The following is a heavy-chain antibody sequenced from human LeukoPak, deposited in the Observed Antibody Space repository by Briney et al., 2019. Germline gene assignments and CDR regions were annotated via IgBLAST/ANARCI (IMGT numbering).Heavy chain of an antibody. D-gene: IGHD2-2*01. CDR2: INPSGGGT. Sequence: GASVKVSCKASGYTFTSYYMHWVRQAPGQGLEWMGIINPSGGGTNYAQKFQGRVTMTRDTSISTAYMELSRLRSDDTAVYYCARVQRWYQLGFDYWGQGTLVTVSS. V-gene: IGHV1-2*02. CDR3: ARVQRWYQLGFDY. J-gene: IGHJ4*02. CDR1: GYTFTSYY.